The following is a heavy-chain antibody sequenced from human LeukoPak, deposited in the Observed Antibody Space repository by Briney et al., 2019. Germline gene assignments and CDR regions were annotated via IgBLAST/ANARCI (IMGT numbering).Heavy chain of an antibody. J-gene: IGHJ6*03. V-gene: IGHV3-20*04. CDR3: ARDLRLTYYYYMDV. D-gene: IGHD3-16*01. CDR1: RFTSEFYG. CDR2: SMWNGGST. Sequence: GGSLRLSCAGPRFTSEFYGMSRLRQAPRKGLEWGSGSMWNGGSTGYADSVKGRFTISRDNAKNSLYLQMNSLRAEDTALYYCARDLRLTYYYYMDVWGKGTTVTVSS.